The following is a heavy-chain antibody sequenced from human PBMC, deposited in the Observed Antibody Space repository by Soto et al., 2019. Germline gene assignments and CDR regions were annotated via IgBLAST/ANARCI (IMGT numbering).Heavy chain of an antibody. V-gene: IGHV4-31*03. Sequence: QVQLQESGPGLVMPSQTLSLTCTVSGGSISSGGYYWSWIRQHPGKGLEWIGYIYYSGSTYYNPSLKSRVTISVDTSKNQFSLKLSSVTAADTAVYYCARGGIAAAGTLVYFQHWGQGTLVTVSS. D-gene: IGHD6-13*01. CDR3: ARGGIAAAGTLVYFQH. CDR1: GGSISSGGYY. J-gene: IGHJ1*01. CDR2: IYYSGST.